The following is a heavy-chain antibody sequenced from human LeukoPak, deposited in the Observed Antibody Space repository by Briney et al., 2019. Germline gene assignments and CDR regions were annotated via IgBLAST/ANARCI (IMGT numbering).Heavy chain of an antibody. CDR1: GFTFSSYS. CDR3: ARDAQWSCGGDCYRAFDI. J-gene: IGHJ3*02. Sequence: GGSLRLSCAASGFTFSSYSMNWVRQAPGKGLEWVSSISSSSSYIYYADSVKGRFTISRDNAKNSLYLQMNSLRAEDTAVYYCARDAQWSCGGDCYRAFDIWGQGTMVTVSS. D-gene: IGHD2-21*01. CDR2: ISSSSSYI. V-gene: IGHV3-21*01.